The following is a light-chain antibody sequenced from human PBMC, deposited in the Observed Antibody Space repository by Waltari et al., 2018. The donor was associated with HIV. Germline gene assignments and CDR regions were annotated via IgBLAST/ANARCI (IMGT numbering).Light chain of an antibody. V-gene: IGKV3-15*01. Sequence: EKVMTQSPATLSVSPGESATLSCRASQSLGTNLAWYQERPGQAPRVLIYGASARATGVPDRFSGSGSGTEFTLTISGLQSEDFAVYYCQQYSDWPFTFGPGTKVDI. J-gene: IGKJ3*01. CDR2: GAS. CDR3: QQYSDWPFT. CDR1: QSLGTN.